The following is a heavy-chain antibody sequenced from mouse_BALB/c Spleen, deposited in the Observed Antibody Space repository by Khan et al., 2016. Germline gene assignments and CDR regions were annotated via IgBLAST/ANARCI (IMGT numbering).Heavy chain of an antibody. CDR2: INPDSSTI. D-gene: IGHD2-1*01. V-gene: IGHV4-1*02. CDR3: ARNYYGNYDWYFDV. Sequence: EVKLLESGGGLVQPGGSLKLSCAASGFDFSRYWMSWVRQAPGKGLEWIGEINPDSSTINYTPSLKDKFIISRDNAKNTLYLQMSKVRSEDTALYYSARNYYGNYDWYFDVWGAGTTVTVSS. J-gene: IGHJ1*01. CDR1: GFDFSRYW.